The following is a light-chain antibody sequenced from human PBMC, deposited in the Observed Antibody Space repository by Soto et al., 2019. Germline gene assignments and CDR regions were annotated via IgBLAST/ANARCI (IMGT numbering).Light chain of an antibody. J-gene: IGKJ1*01. CDR3: QQYGSSPPT. V-gene: IGKV1-9*01. CDR2: AAS. Sequence: DIQLTQSPSFLSASVGDRVTITCRASQGISNYLAWYQQKPGRAPKLLIYAASTLQTGVPSRFSGRGSGTEFTLTISSLQPEDFATYYCQQYGSSPPTFGQGTKVEIK. CDR1: QGISNY.